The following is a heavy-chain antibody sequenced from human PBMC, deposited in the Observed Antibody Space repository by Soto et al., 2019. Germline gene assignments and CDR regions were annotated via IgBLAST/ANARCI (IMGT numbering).Heavy chain of an antibody. CDR3: ARDIAVAVPGGGYYYYGMDV. D-gene: IGHD6-19*01. V-gene: IGHV1-46*01. CDR1: GYTLTSYY. J-gene: IGHJ6*02. CDR2: INPSGGST. Sequence: ASVKVSCKASGYTLTSYYMHWVRQAPGQGLEWMGIINPSGGSTSYAQKFQGRVTMTRDTSTSTVYMELSSLRSEDTAVYYCARDIAVAVPGGGYYYYGMDVWGQGTTVTVSS.